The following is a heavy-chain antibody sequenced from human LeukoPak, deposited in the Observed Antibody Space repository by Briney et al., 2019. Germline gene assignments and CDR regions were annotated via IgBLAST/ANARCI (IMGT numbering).Heavy chain of an antibody. V-gene: IGHV5-10-1*01. Sequence: GESLQISCQGPGYSFTSYWISWVRQMPGKGLEWMGRIDPSDSYTNYSPSFQGHVTISADKSISTAYLQWSSLKASDTAMYYCARRSDDTFDYWGQGTLVTVSS. J-gene: IGHJ4*02. CDR1: GYSFTSYW. CDR2: IDPSDSYT. CDR3: ARRSDDTFDY.